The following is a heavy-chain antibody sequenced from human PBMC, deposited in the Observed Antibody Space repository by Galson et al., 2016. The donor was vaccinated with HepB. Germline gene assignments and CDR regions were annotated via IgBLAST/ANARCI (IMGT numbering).Heavy chain of an antibody. Sequence: SLRLSCAASGFTFRNYGMTWVRQAPGKGLEWVGRIRKRSNGYTTEYGASVKGRFSVSRDDSEKSMYLQMDSLKSEDTAVYYCARVTSFIRNIGTLDLWGRGTLVTGSS. CDR3: ARVTSFIRNIGTLDL. CDR2: IRKRSNGYTT. V-gene: IGHV3-72*01. D-gene: IGHD2/OR15-2a*01. J-gene: IGHJ3*01. CDR1: GFTFRNYG.